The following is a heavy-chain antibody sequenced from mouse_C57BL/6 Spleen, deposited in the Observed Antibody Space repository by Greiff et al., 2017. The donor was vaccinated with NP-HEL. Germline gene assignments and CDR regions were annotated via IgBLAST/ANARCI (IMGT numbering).Heavy chain of an antibody. V-gene: IGHV1-26*01. J-gene: IGHJ3*01. CDR3: ERIIYYGSSLEFAY. CDR2: TNPNNGGT. D-gene: IGHD1-1*01. CDR1: GYTFTDYY. Sequence: EVQLQQSGPELVKPGASVKISCKASGYTFTDYYMNWVKQSHGKSLEWIGDTNPNNGGTSYNQKFKGKATLTVDKSSSTAYMELRSLTSEDSAVYYCERIIYYGSSLEFAYWGQGTLVTVSA.